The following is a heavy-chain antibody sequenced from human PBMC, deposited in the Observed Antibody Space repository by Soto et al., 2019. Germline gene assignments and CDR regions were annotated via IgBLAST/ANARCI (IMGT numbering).Heavy chain of an antibody. D-gene: IGHD3-22*01. V-gene: IGHV1-69*01. CDR2: IIPIFGTA. CDR3: ARSTYYYDSSGYSWFDP. Sequence: QVQLVQSGAEVKKPGSSVKVSCKASGGTFSSYAISWVRQAPGQGLEWMGGIIPIFGTANYAQKFQGRVTTTADESTSTAYMELSSLRSEDTAVYYCARSTYYYDSSGYSWFDPWGQGTLVTVSS. J-gene: IGHJ5*02. CDR1: GGTFSSYA.